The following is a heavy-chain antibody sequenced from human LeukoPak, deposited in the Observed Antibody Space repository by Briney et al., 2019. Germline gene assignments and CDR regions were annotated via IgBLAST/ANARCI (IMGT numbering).Heavy chain of an antibody. V-gene: IGHV3-21*01. CDR3: ARDGWIAVAGTGGNGDAFDI. CDR2: ISSSSSYI. Sequence: GGSLRLSCAASGFTFSSYAMSWVRQAPGKGLEWVSSISSSSSYIYYADSVKGRFTISRDNAKNSLYLQMNSLRAEDTAVYYCARDGWIAVAGTGGNGDAFDIWGXGTXVTVSS. CDR1: GFTFSSYA. D-gene: IGHD6-19*01. J-gene: IGHJ3*02.